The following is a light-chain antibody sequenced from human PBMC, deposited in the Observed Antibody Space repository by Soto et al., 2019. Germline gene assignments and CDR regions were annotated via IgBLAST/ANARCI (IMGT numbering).Light chain of an antibody. CDR1: SSDVGGYNY. V-gene: IGLV2-14*03. CDR3: SSYTTSNTRQIV. J-gene: IGLJ1*01. CDR2: DVT. Sequence: QSVLTQPASVSGSPGQSITISCTGTSSDVGGYNYVSWYKHHPGKAPKLIIYDVTNRPSGVSNPFSGSKSGNTASLTISGLQPEDEADYYCSSYTTSNTRQIVFGTGTKVTVL.